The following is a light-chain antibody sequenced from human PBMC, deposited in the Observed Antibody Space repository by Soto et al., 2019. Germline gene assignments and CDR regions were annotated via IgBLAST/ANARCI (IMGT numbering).Light chain of an antibody. J-gene: IGKJ5*01. Sequence: DIQMTQSPSTLSAFVGDRGTITCRASQSINSWLAWYQQKPGKAPQXMIYDASTLKSGVPDRFSGSGSGTDFTLKISRVEAEDVGVYYCMQGAHWPITLGQGTRLEIK. V-gene: IGKV1-5*01. CDR3: MQGAHWPIT. CDR2: DAS. CDR1: QSINSW.